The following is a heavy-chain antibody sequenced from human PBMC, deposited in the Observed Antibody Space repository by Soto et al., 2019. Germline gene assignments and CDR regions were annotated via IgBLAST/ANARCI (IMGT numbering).Heavy chain of an antibody. V-gene: IGHV5-51*01. J-gene: IGHJ6*02. CDR3: ARRGRIPAAGTDYYYYGMDV. CDR1: GDSVNSYW. D-gene: IGHD6-13*01. CDR2: IDPGDSDT. Sequence: LGESLKISGKGCGDSVNSYWRGWVRQMTGKGLEWMGIIDPGDSDTRYSPSFQGQVTISADKSIGTAYLQWSSLKASDTAMYYCARRGRIPAAGTDYYYYGMDVWGQGTTVTVS.